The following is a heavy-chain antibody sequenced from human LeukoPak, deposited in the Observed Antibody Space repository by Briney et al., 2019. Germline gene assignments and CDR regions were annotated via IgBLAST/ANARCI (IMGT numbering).Heavy chain of an antibody. CDR1: GGSISISSYY. J-gene: IGHJ4*02. CDR2: IYYSGST. Sequence: AEPLSFPCTVSGGSISISSYYWGGIRQPPGRGLEGIGSIYYSGSTYYNPSLKSRVTISVDTSKNQFSLKLSSVTAADTAVYYCARLPGGYYYYFDYWGQGTLVTVSS. D-gene: IGHD3-22*01. CDR3: ARLPGGYYYYFDY. V-gene: IGHV4-39*01.